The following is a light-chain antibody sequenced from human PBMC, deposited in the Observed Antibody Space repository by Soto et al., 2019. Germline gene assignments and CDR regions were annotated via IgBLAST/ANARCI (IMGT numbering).Light chain of an antibody. CDR1: QSVSNSY. J-gene: IGKJ3*01. Sequence: EFVLTHSPGTLSLSPLEIATLSCSSSQSVSNSYLAWYQQKPGQVPRLLIYDASTRATGIPDRFSGSGSGTDFTLTISRLEPEDFAVYYCQKYGSSAFNFGPGTKVDIK. CDR2: DAS. V-gene: IGKV3-20*01. CDR3: QKYGSSAFN.